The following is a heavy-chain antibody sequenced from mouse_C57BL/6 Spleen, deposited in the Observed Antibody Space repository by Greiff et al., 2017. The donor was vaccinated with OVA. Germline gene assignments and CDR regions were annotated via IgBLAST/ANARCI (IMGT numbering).Heavy chain of an antibody. Sequence: VQLQESGAELVRPGTSVKVSCKASGYAFTNYLIEWVKQRPGQGLEWIGVINPGSGGTNYNEKFKGKATLTADKSSSTAYMQLSSLTSDDSAVYFCARSPYDGYPYWYFDVWGTGTTVTVSS. CDR1: GYAFTNYL. CDR2: INPGSGGT. D-gene: IGHD2-3*01. CDR3: ARSPYDGYPYWYFDV. J-gene: IGHJ1*03. V-gene: IGHV1-54*01.